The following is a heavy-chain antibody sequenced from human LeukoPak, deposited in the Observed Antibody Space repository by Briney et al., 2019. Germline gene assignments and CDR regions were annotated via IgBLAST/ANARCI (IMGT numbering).Heavy chain of an antibody. CDR2: ISSSSSYI. J-gene: IGHJ4*02. D-gene: IGHD6-13*01. CDR3: ARALPAASHTSFDY. CDR1: GFTFSSYS. Sequence: SGGSLRLSCAASGFTFSSYSMNWVRQAPGKGLEWVSSISSSSSYIYYADSVKGRFTISRDNAKNSLYLQMNSLRAEDTAVYYCARALPAASHTSFDYWGQGTLVTVSS. V-gene: IGHV3-21*01.